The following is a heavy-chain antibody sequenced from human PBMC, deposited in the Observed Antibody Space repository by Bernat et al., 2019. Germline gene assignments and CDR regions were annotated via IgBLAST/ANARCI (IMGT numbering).Heavy chain of an antibody. Sequence: QVQLVQSGAEVKKPGSSVKVSCKASGATFSRHTISWVRLPPAQGLGWMGRIIPDLGLANYSQKFQGRVTITADKNTSTAYMELSSLRSEDTAVYYCALNTIVGGVDPYNWFDPWGQGTLVTVSS. V-gene: IGHV1-69*02. CDR1: GATFSRHT. CDR2: IIPDLGLA. J-gene: IGHJ5*02. CDR3: ALNTIVGGVDPYNWFDP. D-gene: IGHD3-3*01.